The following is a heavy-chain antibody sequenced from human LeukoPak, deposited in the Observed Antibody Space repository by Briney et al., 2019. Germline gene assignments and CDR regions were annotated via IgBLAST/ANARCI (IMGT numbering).Heavy chain of an antibody. V-gene: IGHV3-30*03. Sequence: PGGSLRLCCAGSGFTFRSYGMHWVRQAPGKGLEWVAVISYDGSNKYYADSVKGRFTISRDNSKNTLYLQMNSLRAEDTAVYYCARDGSSGWYWVDYWGQGTLVTVSS. CDR2: ISYDGSNK. CDR3: ARDGSSGWYWVDY. CDR1: GFTFRSYG. D-gene: IGHD6-19*01. J-gene: IGHJ4*02.